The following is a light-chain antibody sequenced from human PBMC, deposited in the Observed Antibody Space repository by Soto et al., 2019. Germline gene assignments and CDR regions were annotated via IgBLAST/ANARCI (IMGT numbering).Light chain of an antibody. CDR2: EVS. J-gene: IGLJ1*01. Sequence: QSALTQPASVSGSPGQSITISCTGTSSDVGGYNYVSWYQQHPGKAPKLMIYEVSNRPSGVSNRFSGSKSGNTASLTISGLKAEDEADYYCSSSTSSSTLYVLGTGTKVTV. V-gene: IGLV2-14*01. CDR1: SSDVGGYNY. CDR3: SSSTSSSTLYV.